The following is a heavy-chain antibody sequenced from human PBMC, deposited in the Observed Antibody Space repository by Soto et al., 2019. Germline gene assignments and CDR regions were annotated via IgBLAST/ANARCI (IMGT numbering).Heavy chain of an antibody. J-gene: IGHJ3*02. CDR1: GFTFSSYS. D-gene: IGHD6-13*01. CDR2: ISSSSSTI. V-gene: IGHV3-48*01. CDR3: GRGVHSTYAFDI. Sequence: EVQLVESGGGLVQPGGSLRLSCAASGFTFSSYSMNWVRQAPGKGLERVSYISSSSSTIYYADSVKGRFTISRDNAKNSLYLQMNSLRAEDTAVYYCGRGVHSTYAFDIWGQGTMVTVSS.